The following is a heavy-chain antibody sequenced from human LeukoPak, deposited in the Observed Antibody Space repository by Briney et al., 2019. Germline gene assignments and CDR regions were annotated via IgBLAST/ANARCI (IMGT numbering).Heavy chain of an antibody. CDR3: AKGHYYGSGSLDY. J-gene: IGHJ4*02. D-gene: IGHD3-10*01. CDR1: GFTFSSYG. Sequence: GGSLRLSRAASGFTFSSYGMSWVRQAPGKGLEWVSAIGGRDGSTYYADSVKGRFTISRDNSKNTLYVQMNSLRAEDTAVYYCAKGHYYGSGSLDYWGQGTLVTVSS. V-gene: IGHV3-23*01. CDR2: IGGRDGST.